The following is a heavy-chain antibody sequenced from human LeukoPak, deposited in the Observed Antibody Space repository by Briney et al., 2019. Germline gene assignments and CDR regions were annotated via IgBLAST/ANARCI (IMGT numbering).Heavy chain of an antibody. J-gene: IGHJ5*02. D-gene: IGHD4-17*01. Sequence: PSETLSLTCTVSGGSISSGGYSWSWIRQPPGKGLEWIGYIYHSGSTYYNPSLKSRVTISVDRSKNQFSLKLSSVTAADTAVYYCARNALYGDHFWFDPWGQGTLVTVSS. V-gene: IGHV4-30-2*01. CDR1: GGSISSGGYS. CDR3: ARNALYGDHFWFDP. CDR2: IYHSGST.